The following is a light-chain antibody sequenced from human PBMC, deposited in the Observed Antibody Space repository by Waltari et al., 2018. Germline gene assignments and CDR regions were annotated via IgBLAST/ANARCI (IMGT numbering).Light chain of an antibody. V-gene: IGKV1-9*01. CDR2: AAS. CDR1: QGIRSS. Sequence: DIQLTQSPSFLSASVGDRVTITCRASQGIRSSLTWYQLQPGKAPMLLIYAASTLQAGVPSRFSASGSGTDFTLTISSLQPEDFAIYYCQQFDIYPITFGGGTKVEIK. CDR3: QQFDIYPIT. J-gene: IGKJ4*01.